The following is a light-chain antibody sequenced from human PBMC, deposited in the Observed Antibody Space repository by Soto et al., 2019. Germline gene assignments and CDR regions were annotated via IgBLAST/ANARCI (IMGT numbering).Light chain of an antibody. CDR3: CSYTRSGTLS. Sequence: QSALTQPASVSGSPGQSITISCIGTSNDISPYNYVSWYLHHPGQAPQLLIYDVHNRPSGIPARFSGSKSVNTASLTISGLQPEDTALYYCCSYTRSGTLSFGGGTKVTVL. J-gene: IGLJ2*01. V-gene: IGLV2-14*01. CDR1: SNDISPYNY. CDR2: DVH.